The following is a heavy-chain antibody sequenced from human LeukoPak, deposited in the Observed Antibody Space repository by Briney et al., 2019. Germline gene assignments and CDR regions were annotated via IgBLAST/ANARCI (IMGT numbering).Heavy chain of an antibody. CDR3: ARGNTVTEKPFDY. D-gene: IGHD4-17*01. CDR2: IYYSGST. V-gene: IGHV4-59*01. CDR1: GGSISKYY. Sequence: SETLSLTCNVSGGSISKYYWSWIRQPPGKGLEWIGYIYYSGSTNYNPSLKSRVTISVDTSKNQFSLKLSSVTAADTAVYYCARGNTVTEKPFDYWGQGALVTVSS. J-gene: IGHJ4*02.